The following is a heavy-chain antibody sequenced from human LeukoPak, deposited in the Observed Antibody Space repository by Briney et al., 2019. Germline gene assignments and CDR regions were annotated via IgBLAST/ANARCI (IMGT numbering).Heavy chain of an antibody. D-gene: IGHD3-9*01. J-gene: IGHJ4*02. CDR2: ISSSSSTI. CDR3: ARELYDILTGYYDFGFDY. CDR1: GFTFSSYS. Sequence: GGPLRLSCAASGFTFSSYSMNWVRQAPGKRLEWLSYISSSSSTIYYADSVKGRFTISRDNAKNSLYLQMNSLRDEDTAVYYCARELYDILTGYYDFGFDYWGQGTLVTVSS. V-gene: IGHV3-48*02.